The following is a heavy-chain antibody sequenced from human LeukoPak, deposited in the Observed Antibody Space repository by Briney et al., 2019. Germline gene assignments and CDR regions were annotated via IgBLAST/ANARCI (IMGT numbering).Heavy chain of an antibody. V-gene: IGHV3-21*06. CDR1: GFSFSSYS. J-gene: IGHJ5*02. CDR2: MSSTGTDN. Sequence: GGSLRLSCEASGFSFSSYSMNWVRQAPGKGLEWVSSMSSTGTDNTYADSVTGRFTISRDNPKNSVFLQMNSLRAEDTAVYFCARQGRSYINPNRGWIDPWGQGTLVIVSS. CDR3: ARQGRSYINPNRGWIDP. D-gene: IGHD7-27*01.